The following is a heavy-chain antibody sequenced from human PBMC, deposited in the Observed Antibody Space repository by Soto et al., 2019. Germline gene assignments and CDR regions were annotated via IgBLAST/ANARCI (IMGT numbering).Heavy chain of an antibody. D-gene: IGHD2-15*01. J-gene: IGHJ5*02. V-gene: IGHV1-69*13. CDR1: GGTFSSYA. CDR2: IIPIFGTA. CDR3: ARRSLVAARAGDNWFDP. Sequence: SVKVSCKASGGTFSSYAISWVRQAPGQGLEWMGGIIPIFGTANYAQKFQGRVTITADESTGTAYMELSSLRSEDTAVYYCARRSLVAARAGDNWFDPWGQGTLVTVSS.